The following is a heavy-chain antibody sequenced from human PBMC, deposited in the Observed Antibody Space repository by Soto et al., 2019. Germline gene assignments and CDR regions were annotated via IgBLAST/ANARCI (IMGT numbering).Heavy chain of an antibody. CDR3: ARWWLRGRAFDI. CDR1: GGSISSYD. V-gene: IGHV4-59*08. CDR2: IYYSGST. Sequence: LETLSLTCSVSGGSISSYDWSWIRQPPGKGLEWIGYIYYSGSTNYNPSLKSRVTISVDTSKNQFSLKLSSVTAADTAVYYCARWWLRGRAFDIWGQGTMVTVSS. D-gene: IGHD2-21*01. J-gene: IGHJ3*02.